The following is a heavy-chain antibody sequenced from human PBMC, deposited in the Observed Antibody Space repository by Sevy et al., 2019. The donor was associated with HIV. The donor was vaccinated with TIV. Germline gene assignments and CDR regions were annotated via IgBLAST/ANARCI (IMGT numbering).Heavy chain of an antibody. CDR1: NGSISSYF. D-gene: IGHD2-8*02. CDR2: VYNNGNT. CDR3: ARVRTLVVGGSGFHSVY. V-gene: IGHV4-59*01. J-gene: IGHJ4*02. Sequence: SETLSLTCTVSNGSISSYFWSWIRQPPGKGLEWIGYVYNNGNTNYNPSLKSGVTMSIDTSHNKFFLRLTAVTAADTAVYYCARVRTLVVGGSGFHSVYWGQRQLVTVSS.